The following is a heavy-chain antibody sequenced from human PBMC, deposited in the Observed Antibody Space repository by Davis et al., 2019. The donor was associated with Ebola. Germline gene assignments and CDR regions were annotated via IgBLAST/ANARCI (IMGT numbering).Heavy chain of an antibody. D-gene: IGHD3-22*01. CDR1: GYSFSNYW. CDR2: IYPGDSDT. Sequence: GESLKISCNGSGYSFSNYWIGWVRQMPGKGLEWMGIIYPGDSDTRYSPSFQGQVTISADKSISTAYLQWSSLKASDTAMYYCARRHYYDSSGYYYFDYWGQGTLVTVSS. V-gene: IGHV5-51*01. J-gene: IGHJ4*02. CDR3: ARRHYYDSSGYYYFDY.